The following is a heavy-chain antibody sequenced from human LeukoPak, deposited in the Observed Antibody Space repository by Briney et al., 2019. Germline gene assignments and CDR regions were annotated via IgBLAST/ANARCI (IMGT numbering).Heavy chain of an antibody. CDR1: GFTFSSYS. CDR3: ARDVRFYFDN. Sequence: PGGSLRLSCVASGFTFSSYSMNWVRQAPGKGLEWVSYISITSSTIYHADSVKGRFTISRDNAKNSLSLQMNSLRHEDTAVYYCARDVRFYFDNWGQGTLVTVSS. CDR2: ISITSSTI. J-gene: IGHJ4*02. V-gene: IGHV3-48*02.